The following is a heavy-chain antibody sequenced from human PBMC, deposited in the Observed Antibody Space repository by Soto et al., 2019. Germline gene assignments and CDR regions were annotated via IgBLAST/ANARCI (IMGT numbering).Heavy chain of an antibody. CDR2: IYYSGST. CDR1: GGSISSYY. V-gene: IGHV4-59*01. Sequence: SETLSLTCTVSGGSISSYYWSWIRQPPGKGLEWIGYIYYSGSTNYNPSLKSRVTISVDTSKNQFSLKLSSVAAADTAVYYCARVESSGYYYYFDYWGQGTLVTVSS. CDR3: ARVESSGYYYYFDY. D-gene: IGHD3-22*01. J-gene: IGHJ4*02.